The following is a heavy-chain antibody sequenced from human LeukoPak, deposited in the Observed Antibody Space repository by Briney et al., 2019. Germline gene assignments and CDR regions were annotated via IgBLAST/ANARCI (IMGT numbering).Heavy chain of an antibody. CDR2: ISGSGGST. D-gene: IGHD6-6*01. CDR1: GFTFSSYA. V-gene: IGHV3-23*01. CDR3: AKDQRAGIAARSFDY. Sequence: GGSLRLSYAASGFTFSSYAMSWVRQAPGKGLEWVSAISGSGGSTYYADSVKGRFTISRDNSKNTLYLQMNSLRAEDTAVYYCAKDQRAGIAARSFDYWGQGTLVTVSS. J-gene: IGHJ4*02.